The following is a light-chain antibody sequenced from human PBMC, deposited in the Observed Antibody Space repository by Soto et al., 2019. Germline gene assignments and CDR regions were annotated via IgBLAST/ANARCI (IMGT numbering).Light chain of an antibody. V-gene: IGKV3-15*01. CDR2: GAS. CDR1: QSVSSN. Sequence: EIVMTQSPATLSVSPGERATLSCRASQSVSSNLAWYQQKPGQAPGILIYGASTRATGIPARFSGSGSGTEFTLTISSLQSEDFAVYDCQQYNNWPPYTFGQGTKLEIK. J-gene: IGKJ2*01. CDR3: QQYNNWPPYT.